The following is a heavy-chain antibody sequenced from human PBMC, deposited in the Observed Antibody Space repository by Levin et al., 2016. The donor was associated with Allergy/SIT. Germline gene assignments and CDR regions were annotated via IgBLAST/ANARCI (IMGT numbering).Heavy chain of an antibody. Sequence: ASVKVSCKASGYTFTSYGISWVRQAPGQGLEWMGWISAYNGNTNYAQKLQGRVTMTTDTSTSTAYMELRSLRSDDTAVYYCASRQLGRYYFDYWGQGTLVTVSS. CDR1: GYTFTSYG. D-gene: IGHD2-2*01. CDR2: ISAYNGNT. V-gene: IGHV1-18*01. CDR3: ASRQLGRYYFDY. J-gene: IGHJ4*02.